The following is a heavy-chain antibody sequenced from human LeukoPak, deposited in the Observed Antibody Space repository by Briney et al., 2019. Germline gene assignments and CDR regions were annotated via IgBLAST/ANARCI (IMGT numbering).Heavy chain of an antibody. CDR2: IRSSGTTT. CDR3: ARGIGVTGLTAAY. V-gene: IGHV3-11*01. D-gene: IGHD2-21*02. Sequence: KPGGSLRLSCAASGLTFSDYYMSWIRQAPGKGLEWLSYIRSSGTTTYYADSVVGRFTISRDNAKNSLYLQMNSLRAEDTAVYYCARGIGVTGLTAAYWGQGTLVTVSS. CDR1: GLTFSDYY. J-gene: IGHJ4*02.